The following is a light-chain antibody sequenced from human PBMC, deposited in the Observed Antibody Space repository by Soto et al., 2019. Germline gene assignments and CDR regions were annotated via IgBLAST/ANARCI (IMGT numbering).Light chain of an antibody. CDR3: SSYTSSDTYV. V-gene: IGLV2-18*02. CDR1: SSDVGSYNR. J-gene: IGLJ1*01. CDR2: EVS. Sequence: QSALTQPPSVSGSPGQSVTISCTGTSSDVGSYNRVSWYQQPPGTAPKLMIYEVSNQPSGVSNRFSGSKSGNTASLTVSGLQAEDEADYYCSSYTSSDTYVFGTGTKVTV.